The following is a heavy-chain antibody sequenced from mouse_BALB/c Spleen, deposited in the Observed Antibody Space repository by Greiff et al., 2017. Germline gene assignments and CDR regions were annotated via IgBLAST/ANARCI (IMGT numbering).Heavy chain of an antibody. D-gene: IGHD1-1*01. CDR2: IWRGGST. CDR1: GFSLTGYG. CDR3: AKIFITTAPYAMDY. J-gene: IGHJ4*01. V-gene: IGHV2-5*01. Sequence: QVQLKESGPGLVAPSQSLSITCTVSGFSLTGYGVNWVRQSPGKGLEWLGVIWRGGSTDYNAAFMSRLSITKDNSKSQVFFKMNSLQADDTAIYYCAKIFITTAPYAMDYWGQGTSVTVSS.